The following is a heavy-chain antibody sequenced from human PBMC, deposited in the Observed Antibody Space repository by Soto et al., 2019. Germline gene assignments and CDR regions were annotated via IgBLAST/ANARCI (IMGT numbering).Heavy chain of an antibody. J-gene: IGHJ6*02. CDR1: GYSFTSYW. D-gene: IGHD2-2*01. CDR3: ERGVCTSTRCKSGGLGYYGMDV. CDR2: IYPGDSDT. V-gene: IGHV5-51*01. Sequence: PGESLKISCKGSGYSFTSYWIGWVRQMPGKGLEWMGIIYPGDSDTRYSPSFQGQVTISADKSISTAYLQWGSLKASDTAMYYCERGVCTSTRCKSGGLGYYGMDVWGHGTTVTVSS.